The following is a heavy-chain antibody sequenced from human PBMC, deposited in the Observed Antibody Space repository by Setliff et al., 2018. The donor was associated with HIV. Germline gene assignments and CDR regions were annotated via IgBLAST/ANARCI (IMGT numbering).Heavy chain of an antibody. CDR3: ARAPPPLRYFDWEPLDAFDI. J-gene: IGHJ3*02. CDR2: ISPYNGNT. CDR1: GYTFINFG. D-gene: IGHD3-9*01. Sequence: SVKVSCKASGYTFINFGISWLRQAPGQGLEWMGWISPYNGNTDYAQEMQGRLTMTTDTSTSTAYMDLESLTSDDTAVYYCARAPPPLRYFDWEPLDAFDIWGQGTMVTVSS. V-gene: IGHV1-18*01.